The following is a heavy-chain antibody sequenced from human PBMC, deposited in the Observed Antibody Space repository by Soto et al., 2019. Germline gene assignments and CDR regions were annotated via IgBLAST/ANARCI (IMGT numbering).Heavy chain of an antibody. CDR3: AREAPSTGAFDL. J-gene: IGHJ3*01. CDR1: GYIFTNFY. D-gene: IGHD2-8*02. V-gene: IGHV1-46*01. Sequence: QVQLGQSGAELKKPGASVKISCKSSGYIFTNFYLHWVRQAPGQGLEWMGVIFPNGDRTSYAQSFQGSVTMTRDTSTSTDQMELSSLTCEDTAVYFCAREAPSTGAFDLWGQGTMVTVSS. CDR2: IFPNGDRT.